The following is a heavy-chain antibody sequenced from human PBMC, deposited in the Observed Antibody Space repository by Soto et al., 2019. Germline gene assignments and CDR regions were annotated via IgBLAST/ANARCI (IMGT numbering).Heavy chain of an antibody. CDR1: GGSFSGYY. V-gene: IGHV4-34*01. D-gene: IGHD3-10*01. Sequence: SETLSLTCAVYGGSFSGYYWSWIRQPPGKGLEWIGEINHSGSTNYNPSLKSRVTISVDTSKNQFSLKLSSVTAADTAVYYCAREGPGGSGSYYNVKSYYYYYGMDVWGQGTTVT. CDR3: AREGPGGSGSYYNVKSYYYYYGMDV. J-gene: IGHJ6*02. CDR2: INHSGST.